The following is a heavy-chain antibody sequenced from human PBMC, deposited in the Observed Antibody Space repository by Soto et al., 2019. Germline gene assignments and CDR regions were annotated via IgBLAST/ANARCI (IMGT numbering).Heavy chain of an antibody. Sequence: VGSLRLSCAASGFTFYRHAMNWVRQAPGKGLEWVSVLSGGGGNIDYAVFVKGRFTISRDNSKNMLYLQMNSLTVEDTAVYYCAKDWGTEGYSVRAFDVWGQGTVVTVSS. CDR3: AKDWGTEGYSVRAFDV. CDR1: GFTFYRHA. D-gene: IGHD1-1*01. J-gene: IGHJ3*01. CDR2: LSGGGGNI. V-gene: IGHV3-23*01.